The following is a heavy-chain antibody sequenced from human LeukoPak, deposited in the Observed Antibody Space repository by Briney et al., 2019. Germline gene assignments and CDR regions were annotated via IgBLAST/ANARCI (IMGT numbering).Heavy chain of an antibody. V-gene: IGHV3-30*03. Sequence: GGSLRLSCAASGFTFSSYGMHWVRQAPGKGLEWVAVISYDGSNKYYADSVKGRFTISRDNSKNTLYLQMNSLRAEDTAVYYCARDTDQLLYLPGPYYGMDVWGQGTTVTVSS. CDR1: GFTFSSYG. CDR3: ARDTDQLLYLPGPYYGMDV. CDR2: ISYDGSNK. D-gene: IGHD2-2*02. J-gene: IGHJ6*02.